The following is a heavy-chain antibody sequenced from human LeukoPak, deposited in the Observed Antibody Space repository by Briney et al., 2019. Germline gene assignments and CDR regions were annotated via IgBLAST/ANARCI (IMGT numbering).Heavy chain of an antibody. V-gene: IGHV4-38-2*02. CDR2: IYHSGST. CDR1: GYSISNGYY. J-gene: IGHJ4*02. D-gene: IGHD3-10*01. CDR3: ARHLYYYGSGSYPNYFDY. Sequence: SETLSLTCTVSGYSISNGYYWGWIRQPPGKGLEWIGSIYHSGSTNYNPSLKSRVTISVDTSKNQFSLKLTSVTAADTAVYYCARHLYYYGSGSYPNYFDYWGQGTLVTVSS.